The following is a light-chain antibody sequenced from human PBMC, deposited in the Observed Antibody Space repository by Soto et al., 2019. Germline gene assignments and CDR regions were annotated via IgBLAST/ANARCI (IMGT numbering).Light chain of an antibody. Sequence: DIQMTQSPSSLSAAVGDRVTITCRASHDISTYLCWYQQRPGKAPKLLMYSASILQSGVPPRFSGSGSGTDFTLTISSLQPEDIVTYYCQQSFNTLTFGGGTKVEIK. CDR2: SAS. CDR1: HDISTY. V-gene: IGKV1-39*01. J-gene: IGKJ4*01. CDR3: QQSFNTLT.